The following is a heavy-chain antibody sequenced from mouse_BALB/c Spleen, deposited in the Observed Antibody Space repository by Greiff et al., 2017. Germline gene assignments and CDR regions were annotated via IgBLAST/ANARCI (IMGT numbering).Heavy chain of an antibody. CDR3: ARYMLYYDYGGFAY. J-gene: IGHJ3*01. D-gene: IGHD2-4*01. V-gene: IGHV5-17*02. CDR1: GFTFSSFG. Sequence: EVHLVGSGGGLVQPGGSRKLSCAASGFTFSSFGMHWVRQAPEKGLEWVAYISSGSSTIYYADTVKGRFTISRDNPKNTLFLQMTSLRSEDTAMYYCARYMLYYDYGGFAYWGQGTLVTVSA. CDR2: ISSGSSTI.